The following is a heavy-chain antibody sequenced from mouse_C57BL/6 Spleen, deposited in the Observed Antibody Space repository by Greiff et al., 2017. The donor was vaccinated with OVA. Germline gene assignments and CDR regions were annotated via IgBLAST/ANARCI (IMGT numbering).Heavy chain of an antibody. D-gene: IGHD1-1*01. Sequence: EVNLVESGGGLVKPGGSLKLSCAASGFTFSDYGMHWVRQAPEKGLEWVAYISSGSSTIYYADTVKGRFTISRDNAKNTLFLQMTSLRSEDTAMYYCARSYYGSSYWYFDVWGTGTTVTVSS. V-gene: IGHV5-17*01. J-gene: IGHJ1*03. CDR3: ARSYYGSSYWYFDV. CDR1: GFTFSDYG. CDR2: ISSGSSTI.